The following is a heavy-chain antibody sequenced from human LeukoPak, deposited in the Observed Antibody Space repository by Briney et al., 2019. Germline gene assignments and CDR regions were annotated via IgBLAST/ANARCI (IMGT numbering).Heavy chain of an antibody. CDR3: ATDEAATGRLDY. CDR2: INRDGSST. J-gene: IGHJ4*02. Sequence: PGGSLRLSCAASGFTFRNYWMHWVRQAPGKGLVWVSRINRDGSSTSYADSVKGRFTISRDNAENTLYLQINSLRAEDTAVYYCATDEAATGRLDYWGQGTLVTDSS. CDR1: GFTFRNYW. D-gene: IGHD1-1*01. V-gene: IGHV3-74*01.